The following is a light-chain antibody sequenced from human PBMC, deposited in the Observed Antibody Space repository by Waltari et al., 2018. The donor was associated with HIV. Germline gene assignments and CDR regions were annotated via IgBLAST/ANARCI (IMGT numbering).Light chain of an antibody. V-gene: IGLV2-14*01. CDR3: TSYTSSDTVL. CDR1: NSDVGGYNY. Sequence: QSALTQPASVSGSPGQSITISCTGTNSDVGGYNYVSWYRPDPGEAPKLIIYEVTNRPSGISNRFSGSKSGNTASLTISGLQAEDEADYYCTSYTSSDTVLFGGGTKLTVL. J-gene: IGLJ2*01. CDR2: EVT.